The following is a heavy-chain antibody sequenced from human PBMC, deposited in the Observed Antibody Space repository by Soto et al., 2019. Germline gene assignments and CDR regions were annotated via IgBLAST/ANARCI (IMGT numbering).Heavy chain of an antibody. Sequence: PGGSLRLSCSACGFTFSSYWMHWVRQAPGKGLVWVSHINNDGSSTIYADSVRGRFTISRDNAKNTLYLEMNGLRAEDTAVYFCARDARYYYMDVWGKGTTVTVSS. D-gene: IGHD6-6*01. J-gene: IGHJ6*03. V-gene: IGHV3-74*01. CDR1: GFTFSSYW. CDR3: ARDARYYYMDV. CDR2: INNDGSST.